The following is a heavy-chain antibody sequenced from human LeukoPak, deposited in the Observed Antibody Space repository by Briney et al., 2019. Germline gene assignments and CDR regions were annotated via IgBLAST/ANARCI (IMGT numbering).Heavy chain of an antibody. CDR3: AKDHNDFWSGYPPN. D-gene: IGHD3-3*01. Sequence: GGSLRLSCAASGFTFSSYSMNWVRQAPGKGLEWVSAIGGSGGVTYYADSVRGRFTISRDNSKNTLYLQMNSLRADDTAVYYCAKDHNDFWSGYPPNWGQGTLVTVSS. CDR1: GFTFSSYS. CDR2: IGGSGGVT. V-gene: IGHV3-23*01. J-gene: IGHJ4*02.